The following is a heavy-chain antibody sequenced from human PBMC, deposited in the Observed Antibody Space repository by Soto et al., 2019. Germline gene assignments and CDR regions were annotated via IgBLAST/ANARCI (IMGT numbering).Heavy chain of an antibody. V-gene: IGHV4-30-4*01. Sequence: QVQLQESGPGLVKPSQTLSLTCTVSGGSISSGDYKWSWIRQPPGKGLEWIGYIYYSGYTYNNPSLKSRDTISVDTSKNQFSLKLSSVTAADTAVYYCARSGDYVPFDYWGQGTLVTVSS. CDR2: IYYSGYT. CDR1: GGSISSGDYK. D-gene: IGHD4-17*01. CDR3: ARSGDYVPFDY. J-gene: IGHJ4*02.